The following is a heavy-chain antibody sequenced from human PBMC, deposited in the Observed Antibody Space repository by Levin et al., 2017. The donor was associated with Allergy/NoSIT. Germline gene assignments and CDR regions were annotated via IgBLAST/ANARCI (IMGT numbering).Heavy chain of an antibody. D-gene: IGHD2-2*01. Sequence: GGSLRLSCAASGFTFSSYAMHWVRQAPGKGLEWVAVISYDGSNKYYADSVKGRFTISRDNSKNTLYLQMNSLRAEDTAVYYCARAKYCSSTSCEHLPLDYWGQGTLVTVSS. V-gene: IGHV3-30-3*01. J-gene: IGHJ4*02. CDR3: ARAKYCSSTSCEHLPLDY. CDR2: ISYDGSNK. CDR1: GFTFSSYA.